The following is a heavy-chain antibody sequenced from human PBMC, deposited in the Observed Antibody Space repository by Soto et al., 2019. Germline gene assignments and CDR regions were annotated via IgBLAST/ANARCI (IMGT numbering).Heavy chain of an antibody. D-gene: IGHD5-18*01. J-gene: IGHJ6*04. CDR3: ARDGRAMAGLYMDV. V-gene: IGHV4-4*02. Sequence: PSETLSLTCAVSSGSISSSNWCSWVRQPPGKGLEWIGEIYHSGSTNYHPSLKSRVTISVDTSKNQFSLKLSSVTAADTAVYYCARDGRAMAGLYMDVWGKGTTVTVSS. CDR2: IYHSGST. CDR1: SGSISSSNW.